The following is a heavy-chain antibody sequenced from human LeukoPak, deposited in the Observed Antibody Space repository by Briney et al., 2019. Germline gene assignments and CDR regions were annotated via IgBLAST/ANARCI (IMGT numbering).Heavy chain of an antibody. CDR3: AKDTAVAQGDAFDM. CDR1: GFTLSSYG. V-gene: IGHV3-23*01. J-gene: IGHJ3*02. Sequence: PRGSLRPSWAASGFTLSSYGMHWVRQAPGKGLEWVSAISGSGGSTYYADSVKGRFTISRDNSKNPLYLQMNSLRAEDTAVYYCAKDTAVAQGDAFDMWGRGTRVTV. D-gene: IGHD6-19*01. CDR2: ISGSGGST.